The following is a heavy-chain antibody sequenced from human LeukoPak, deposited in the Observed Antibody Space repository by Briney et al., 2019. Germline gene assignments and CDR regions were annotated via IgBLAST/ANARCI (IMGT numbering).Heavy chain of an antibody. CDR2: ISSSGSTI. Sequence: PGGSLRLSCAASGFTFSSYSMNWVRQAPGKGLEWVSSISSSGSTIYYADSVKGRFTISRDNAKNSLYLQMNSLRAEDTAVYYCARETMARTSFGELDFDYWGQGTLVTVSS. D-gene: IGHD3-10*01. CDR1: GFTFSSYS. V-gene: IGHV3-48*04. CDR3: ARETMARTSFGELDFDY. J-gene: IGHJ4*02.